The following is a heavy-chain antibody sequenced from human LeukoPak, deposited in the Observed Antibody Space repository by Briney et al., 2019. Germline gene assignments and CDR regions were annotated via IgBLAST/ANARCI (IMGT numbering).Heavy chain of an antibody. J-gene: IGHJ4*02. Sequence: GGSLRLSCAASGFTFSSYEMNWVRQAPGKGLEWVSYISSSGSTIYYADSVKGRFTISRDNSKNTLYLQMNSLRAEDTAVYYCARGITMIVVGNFDYWGQGTLVTVSS. CDR3: ARGITMIVVGNFDY. CDR1: GFTFSSYE. V-gene: IGHV3-48*03. D-gene: IGHD3-22*01. CDR2: ISSSGSTI.